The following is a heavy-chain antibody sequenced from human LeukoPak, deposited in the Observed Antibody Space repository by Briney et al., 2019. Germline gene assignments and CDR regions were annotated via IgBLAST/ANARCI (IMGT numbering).Heavy chain of an antibody. CDR3: AKSNGYGLIDI. D-gene: IGHD3-10*01. Sequence: SETLSLTCAVSGGSFSSSNWWSWVRQPPGKGLEWIGEIYHSGSTNYNPSLKSRVTISVDNSKNQFSLKLSSVTAADTAVYYCAKSNGYGLIDIWGQGTMVTVSS. V-gene: IGHV4-4*02. CDR1: GGSFSSSNW. CDR2: IYHSGST. J-gene: IGHJ3*02.